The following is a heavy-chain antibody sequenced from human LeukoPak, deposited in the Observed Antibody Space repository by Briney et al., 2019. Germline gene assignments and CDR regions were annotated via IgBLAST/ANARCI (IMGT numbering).Heavy chain of an antibody. CDR1: GFTFSSYW. CDR2: ISGSGGST. D-gene: IGHD3-22*01. Sequence: GGSLRLSCAASGFTFSSYWMSWVRQAPGKGLEWVSAISGSGGSTYYADSVKGRFTISRDNSKNTLYLQMNSLRAEDTAVYYCAKAYYYDSSGYYGDAFDIWGQGTMVTVSS. CDR3: AKAYYYDSSGYYGDAFDI. J-gene: IGHJ3*02. V-gene: IGHV3-23*01.